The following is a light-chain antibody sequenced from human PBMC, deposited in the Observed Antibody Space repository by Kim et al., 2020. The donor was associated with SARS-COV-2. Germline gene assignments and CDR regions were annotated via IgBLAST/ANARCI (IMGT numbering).Light chain of an antibody. V-gene: IGLV3-21*03. CDR2: DDS. J-gene: IGLJ2*01. CDR3: QVWDHSSDHAV. CDR1: KIGSKS. Sequence: SYELTQPPSVSVAPGKTASITCGGNKIGSKSVNWYQQKAGQAPVLVVYDDSDRPSGIPERFSGSNSGNTATLTISRVAAGDEADYYCQVWDHSSDHAVFGGGTQLTVL.